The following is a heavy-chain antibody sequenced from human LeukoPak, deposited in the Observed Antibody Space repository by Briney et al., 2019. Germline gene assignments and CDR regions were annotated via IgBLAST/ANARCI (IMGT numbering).Heavy chain of an antibody. CDR3: ARGRYCSSSSSGYFDY. D-gene: IGHD2-2*01. V-gene: IGHV3-7*05. J-gene: IGHJ4*02. CDR2: VKQDGSEK. CDR1: GFTFSSYW. Sequence: GGSLRLSCAASGFTFSSYWMSWVRQAPGKGLEWVANVKQDGSEKYYVDSVKGRFTISRDNAKNSLYLQMNSLRAEDTAVYYCARGRYCSSSSSGYFDYWGQGTLATVSS.